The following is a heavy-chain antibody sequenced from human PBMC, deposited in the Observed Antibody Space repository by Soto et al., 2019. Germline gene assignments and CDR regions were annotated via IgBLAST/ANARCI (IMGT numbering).Heavy chain of an antibody. V-gene: IGHV5-51*01. CDR3: ASGYCSSTSCLDYYYGMDV. Sequence: HGESLKISCKGSGYSFTSYWIGWVRQMPGKGLEWMGIIYPGDSDTRYSPSFQGQVTISADKSISTAYLQWSSLKASDTAMYYCASGYCSSTSCLDYYYGMDVWGQGTTVTVSS. D-gene: IGHD2-2*03. J-gene: IGHJ6*02. CDR1: GYSFTSYW. CDR2: IYPGDSDT.